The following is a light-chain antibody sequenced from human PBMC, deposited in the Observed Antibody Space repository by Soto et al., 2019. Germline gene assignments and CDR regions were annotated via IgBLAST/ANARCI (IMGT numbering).Light chain of an antibody. CDR3: ASWDDTLNGGV. CDR1: SSNIGSRT. CDR2: SNT. V-gene: IGLV1-44*01. J-gene: IGLJ3*02. Sequence: QSVLTQPPSASGIPGQRVTISCSGSSSNIGSRTVNWYQQLPGTAPQVPIYSNTQRPSGVPDRFSGSKSGTSGSLAISGRQSEDEADYYCASWDDTLNGGVFGGGTKLTVL.